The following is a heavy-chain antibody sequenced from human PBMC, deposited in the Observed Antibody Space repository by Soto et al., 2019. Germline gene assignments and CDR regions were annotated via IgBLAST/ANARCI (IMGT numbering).Heavy chain of an antibody. Sequence: ASETLSLTCTVSGGSISSYYRSWIRQPPGKGLEWIGYIYYSGSTNHNPSLKSRVTISIDTSKNQFSLKLSSVAAADTAVYYCARGALTTYFDYWGQGTLVTVSS. V-gene: IGHV4-59*01. CDR3: ARGALTTYFDY. CDR2: IYYSGST. CDR1: GGSISSYY. J-gene: IGHJ4*02.